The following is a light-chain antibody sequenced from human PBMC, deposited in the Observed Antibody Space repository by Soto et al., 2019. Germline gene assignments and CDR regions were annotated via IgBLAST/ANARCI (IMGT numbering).Light chain of an antibody. V-gene: IGLV2-14*01. CDR3: SSYTSSSTLV. CDR1: SSDVGGYNY. CDR2: EVS. Sequence: QSALTQPASVSGSPGQSITISCTGTSSDVGGYNYVSRYQQHPGKAPKLMIYEVSNRPSGVSNRLSGSKSGNTASLTISGLQAEDEADYYCSSYTSSSTLVFGTGTKVTVL. J-gene: IGLJ1*01.